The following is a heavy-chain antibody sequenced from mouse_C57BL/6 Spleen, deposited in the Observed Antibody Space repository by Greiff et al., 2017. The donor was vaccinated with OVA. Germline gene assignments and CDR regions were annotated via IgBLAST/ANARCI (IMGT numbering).Heavy chain of an antibody. V-gene: IGHV1-50*01. Sequence: QVQLKQPGAELVKPGASVKLSCKASGYTFTSYWTQWVKQRPGQGLEWIGEIDPSDSYTNYNQKFKGKATLTVDTSSSTAYMQLSSLTSEDSAVYYCARTAYYGNPFAYWGQGTLVTVSA. CDR1: GYTFTSYW. D-gene: IGHD2-10*01. CDR3: ARTAYYGNPFAY. CDR2: IDPSDSYT. J-gene: IGHJ3*01.